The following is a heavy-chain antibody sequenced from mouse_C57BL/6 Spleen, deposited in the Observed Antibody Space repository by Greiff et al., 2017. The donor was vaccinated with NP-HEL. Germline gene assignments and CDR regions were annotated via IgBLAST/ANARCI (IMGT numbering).Heavy chain of an antibody. CDR2: INPNTGGT. CDR1: GYTFTDYY. CDR3: ARGFGYDTWFAY. J-gene: IGHJ3*01. Sequence: VQLQQSGPELVKPGASVKISCKASGYTFTDYYMNWVKQSPGKSLEWIGDINPNTGGTSYNQKFKGKATLTVDKSSSTAYMELRSLTSEDSSYYYCARGFGYDTWFAYWGQGTLVTVSA. D-gene: IGHD2-2*01. V-gene: IGHV1-26*01.